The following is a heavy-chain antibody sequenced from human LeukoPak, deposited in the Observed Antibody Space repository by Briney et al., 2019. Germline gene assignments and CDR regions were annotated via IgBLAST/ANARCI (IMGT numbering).Heavy chain of an antibody. J-gene: IGHJ4*02. D-gene: IGHD6-19*01. V-gene: IGHV3-21*01. CDR1: GFTFSSYS. Sequence: GGSLRLSCAASGFTFSSYSMNWVRQAPGKGLEWVSSISSSSSYIYYADSVKGRFTISRDNAKNSLYLQMNSLRAEDTAVYYCARDRYSPYSRGWDLFDYWGQGTLVTVSS. CDR2: ISSSSSYI. CDR3: ARDRYSPYSRGWDLFDY.